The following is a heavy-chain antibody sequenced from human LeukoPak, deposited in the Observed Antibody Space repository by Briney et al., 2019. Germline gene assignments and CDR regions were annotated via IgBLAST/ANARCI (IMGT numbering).Heavy chain of an antibody. CDR1: GFTVSSNY. Sequence: PGGSLRLSCAASGFTVSSNYMSWVRQAPGKGLEWVSVIYSGGSTYYADSVKGRFTISRDNSKNTLYLQMNSLRAEDTAVYYCARDRGDYYDSSGPGWFDPWGQGTLVTVSS. CDR2: IYSGGST. D-gene: IGHD3-22*01. J-gene: IGHJ5*02. V-gene: IGHV3-53*01. CDR3: ARDRGDYYDSSGPGWFDP.